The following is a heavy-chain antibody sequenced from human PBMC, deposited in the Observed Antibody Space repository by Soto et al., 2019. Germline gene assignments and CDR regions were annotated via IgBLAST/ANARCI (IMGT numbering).Heavy chain of an antibody. CDR1: GYTFSSYA. CDR3: ARDTGDGTFDF. CDR2: INAGYGNT. Sequence: EASVKVSCKASGYTFSSYAMHWVRQAPGQRLEWMGWINAGYGNTKSSQKFQDRVTISRDTSASTAYMELTSLRSEDTAAYYCARDTGDGTFDFWGQGTLVTVS. J-gene: IGHJ4*02. V-gene: IGHV1-3*01. D-gene: IGHD7-27*01.